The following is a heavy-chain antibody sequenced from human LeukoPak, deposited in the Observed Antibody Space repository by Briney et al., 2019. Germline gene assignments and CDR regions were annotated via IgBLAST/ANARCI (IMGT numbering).Heavy chain of an antibody. CDR3: ARDDYDFWSGYGPYLDY. CDR2: ISAYNGNT. CDR1: GYTFTSYG. V-gene: IGHV1-18*01. J-gene: IGHJ4*02. D-gene: IGHD3-3*01. Sequence: ASVKVSRKASGYTFTSYGISWVRQAPGQGLEWMGWISAYNGNTNYAQKLQGRVTMTTDTSTSTAYMELRSLRSDDTAVYYCARDDYDFWSGYGPYLDYWGQGTLVTVSS.